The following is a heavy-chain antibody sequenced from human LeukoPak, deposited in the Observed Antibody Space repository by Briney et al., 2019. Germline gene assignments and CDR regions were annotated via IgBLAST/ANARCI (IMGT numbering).Heavy chain of an antibody. CDR2: ISSSSSYI. Sequence: GGSLRLSCAASGFTFRSYTMNWSPKAPGKGLEWVSSISSSSSYIYYADSVKGRFTISRDNAKNSLYLQMNSLRAEDTAVYYCARDQASGSYFYWGQGTLVTVSS. CDR3: ARDQASGSYFY. D-gene: IGHD1-26*01. V-gene: IGHV3-21*01. J-gene: IGHJ4*02. CDR1: GFTFRSYT.